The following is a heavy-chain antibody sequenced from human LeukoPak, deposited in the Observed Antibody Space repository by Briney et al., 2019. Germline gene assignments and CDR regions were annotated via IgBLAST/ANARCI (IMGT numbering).Heavy chain of an antibody. J-gene: IGHJ4*02. Sequence: PSETLSLTCTVSGGSISNYYWNWIRQPPGKGLEWIGYVYYSGSTSYNPSLKSRVTTSVDTSKNQFSLNLTSVTAADTAVYHCARWYSSGWAFDYWGQGTLVTVSS. CDR3: ARWYSSGWAFDY. D-gene: IGHD6-19*01. V-gene: IGHV4-59*01. CDR1: GGSISNYY. CDR2: VYYSGST.